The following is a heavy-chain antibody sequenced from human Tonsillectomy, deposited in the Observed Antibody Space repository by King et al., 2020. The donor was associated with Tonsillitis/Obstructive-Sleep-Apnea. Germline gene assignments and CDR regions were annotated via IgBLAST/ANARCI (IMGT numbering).Heavy chain of an antibody. J-gene: IGHJ4*02. D-gene: IGHD5-18*01. V-gene: IGHV4-34*01. CDR2: INHSGST. CDR3: ARGHTAMWYFDY. CDR1: GGSFSGYY. Sequence: VQLQQWGAGLLKPSETLSLTCAVYGGSFSGYYWSWIRQPPGKGLEWIGEINHSGSTNYNPSLKSRVTISVDTSKNQFSLKRSSVTAADTAVYYCARGHTAMWYFDYWGQGTLVTVSS.